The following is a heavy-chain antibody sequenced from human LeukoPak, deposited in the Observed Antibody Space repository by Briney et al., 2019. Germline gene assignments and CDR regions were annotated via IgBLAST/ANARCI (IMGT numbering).Heavy chain of an antibody. Sequence: GGSLRLSCAASGFTFSNYAMNWVRQAPGKGLEWVSVIYSSGGTRYYADSVKGRFTISRDNSKNTLYLQMNSLRAEDTAVYYCAREAVVAANDAFDIWGQGTMVTVSS. CDR2: IYSSGGTR. V-gene: IGHV3-23*03. J-gene: IGHJ3*02. CDR1: GFTFSNYA. CDR3: AREAVVAANDAFDI. D-gene: IGHD2-15*01.